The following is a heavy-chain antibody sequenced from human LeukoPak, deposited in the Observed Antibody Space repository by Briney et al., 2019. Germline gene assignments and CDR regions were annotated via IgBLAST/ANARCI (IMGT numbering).Heavy chain of an antibody. V-gene: IGHV1-2*06. D-gene: IGHD3-22*01. CDR2: INPNSGGT. Sequence: ASVKVSCKASGYTFTGYYMHWVRQAPGQGLEWMGRINPNSGGTNYAQKFQGRVTITTDESTSTAYMELSSLRSEDTAVYYCASDSSGYLYYMDVWGKGTTVTVSS. J-gene: IGHJ6*03. CDR1: GYTFTGYY. CDR3: ASDSSGYLYYMDV.